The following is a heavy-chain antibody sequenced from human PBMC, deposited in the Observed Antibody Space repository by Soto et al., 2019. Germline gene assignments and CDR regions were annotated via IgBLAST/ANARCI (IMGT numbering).Heavy chain of an antibody. Sequence: GSLRLSCAASGFTFSSYGMHWVRQAPGKGLEWVAVISYDGSNKYYADSVKGRFTISRDNSKNTLYLQMNSLRAEDTAVYYCAKDSSVVVAATPYYYYGMDVWGQGTTVTVSS. CDR2: ISYDGSNK. V-gene: IGHV3-30*18. CDR1: GFTFSSYG. CDR3: AKDSSVVVAATPYYYYGMDV. J-gene: IGHJ6*02. D-gene: IGHD2-15*01.